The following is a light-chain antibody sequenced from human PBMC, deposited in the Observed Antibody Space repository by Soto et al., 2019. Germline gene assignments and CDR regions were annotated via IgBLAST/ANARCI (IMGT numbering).Light chain of an antibody. V-gene: IGKV3-20*01. CDR1: QSVSSSY. Sequence: EIGLTQSPCTLSLSPGERATLSCRASQSVSSSYLAWYQQKPGQAHRLLIYGASSRATGIPDRFSGSGSGTDFTLTISRLEPEDFAVYYCQQYGSAPYTFGQGTTLEIK. CDR2: GAS. CDR3: QQYGSAPYT. J-gene: IGKJ2*01.